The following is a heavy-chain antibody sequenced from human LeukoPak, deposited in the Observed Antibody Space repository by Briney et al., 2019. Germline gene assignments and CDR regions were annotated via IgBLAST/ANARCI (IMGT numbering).Heavy chain of an antibody. CDR1: GFTFSNYA. D-gene: IGHD3-3*01. Sequence: GGSLRLSCAASGFTFSNYAMSWVRQAPGKGLEWVSAISGSGGSTYYADSVKGRFTISRDNSKNTLYLQMNSLGAEDTAVYYCAKLSAYDFWSGTGDWFDPWGQGTLVTVSS. V-gene: IGHV3-23*01. CDR2: ISGSGGST. J-gene: IGHJ5*02. CDR3: AKLSAYDFWSGTGDWFDP.